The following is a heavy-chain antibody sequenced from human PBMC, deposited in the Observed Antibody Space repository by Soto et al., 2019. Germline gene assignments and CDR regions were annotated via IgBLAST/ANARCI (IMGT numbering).Heavy chain of an antibody. Sequence: EGQLLQSGGDLVQPGGSLRLSCAGSGLTLRSYAMTWIRQTPEKGLEWVSTISSRSAVPSYADSVNGRFTVSRDNSKSTLYLQMNSLRPDDTAIYYCAKGGPFTGGFDPWGQGTLVTVSA. D-gene: IGHD3-16*01. CDR3: AKGGPFTGGFDP. CDR2: ISSRSAVP. V-gene: IGHV3-23*05. CDR1: GLTLRSYA. J-gene: IGHJ5*02.